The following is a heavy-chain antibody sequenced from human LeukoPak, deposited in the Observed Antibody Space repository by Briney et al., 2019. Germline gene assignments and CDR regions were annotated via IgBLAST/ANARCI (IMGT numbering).Heavy chain of an antibody. Sequence: SETLSLTCTVSGDAVYYWNWIRQPAGKGLEWIGRIYNNESTWSNPSLKSRVSMSIDTSKNQFSLKLSSVTAADAAVYYCARDIGNHFGGLDHYYYDYWGPGTLVTVSS. V-gene: IGHV4-4*07. D-gene: IGHD2-15*01. J-gene: IGHJ4*02. CDR3: ARDIGNHFGGLDHYYYDY. CDR1: GDAVYY. CDR2: IYNNEST.